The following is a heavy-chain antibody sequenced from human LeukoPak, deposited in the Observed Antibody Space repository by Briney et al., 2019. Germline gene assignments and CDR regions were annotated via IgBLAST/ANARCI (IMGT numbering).Heavy chain of an antibody. CDR2: IYYSGST. Sequence: SETLSLTCTVSGGSISSYYWSWIRQPPGKGLEWIGYIYYSGSTNYNPSLKSRVTISVDTSKNQFSLKLSSVTAADTAVYYCARESIGGDSSGWYVYWGQGTLVTVSS. D-gene: IGHD6-19*01. CDR1: GGSISSYY. CDR3: ARESIGGDSSGWYVY. V-gene: IGHV4-59*01. J-gene: IGHJ4*02.